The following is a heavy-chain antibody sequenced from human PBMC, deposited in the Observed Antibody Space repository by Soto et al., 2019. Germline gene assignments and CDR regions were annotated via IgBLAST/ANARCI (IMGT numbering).Heavy chain of an antibody. CDR2: ISDDGGST. V-gene: IGHV3-23*01. CDR1: GLTFSSYG. J-gene: IGHJ6*02. Sequence: GSLRLSCAASGLTFSSYGMTWVRQAPGKGLEWVSAISDDGGSTYYADSVKGRFSISRDNSKNTLYLQMSSLGAEDTAVYYCAKADGAAAGSYGMDLWGQGTTVTVSS. CDR3: AKADGAAAGSYGMDL. D-gene: IGHD6-13*01.